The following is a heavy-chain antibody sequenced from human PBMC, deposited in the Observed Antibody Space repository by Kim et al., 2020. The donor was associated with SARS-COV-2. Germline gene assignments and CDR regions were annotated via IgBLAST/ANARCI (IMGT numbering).Heavy chain of an antibody. D-gene: IGHD3-9*01. CDR1: GGSVSSGSYY. V-gene: IGHV4-61*01. J-gene: IGHJ5*02. CDR2: IYYSGST. Sequence: SETLSLTCTVSGGSVSSGSYYWSWIRQPPGKGLEWIGYIYYSGSTNYNPSLKSRVTISVDTSKNQFSLKLSSVTAADTAVYYCARAAGGYDILTGYDARWFDPWGQGTLVTVSS. CDR3: ARAAGGYDILTGYDARWFDP.